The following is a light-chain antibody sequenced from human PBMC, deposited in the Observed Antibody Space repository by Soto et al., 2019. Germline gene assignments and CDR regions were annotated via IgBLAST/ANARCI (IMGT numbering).Light chain of an antibody. J-gene: IGKJ5*01. V-gene: IGKV2-30*02. CDR2: KVS. Sequence: DVVMTQSPLSLPVTLGQPASISCRSNQSLVHSDGIADFSWFQQRPGRSPRRLIYKVSNRDSGVPASFSGSGSGTAFALNISRVEAAVVGVYYCMQGTHWQITFGQGTRMEIK. CDR1: QSLVHSDGIAD. CDR3: MQGTHWQIT.